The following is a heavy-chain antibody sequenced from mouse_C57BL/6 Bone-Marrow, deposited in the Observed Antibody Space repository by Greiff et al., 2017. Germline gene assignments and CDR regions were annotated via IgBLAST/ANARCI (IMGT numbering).Heavy chain of an antibody. Sequence: VQLQQSGPELVKPGASVKISCKASGYAFSSSWMNWVKQRPGKGLEWIGRIYPGDGDTNYNGKFKGKATLTADKSSSTAYMQLSSLTSEDSAVYFCARHGSYYAYWGQGTLVTVSA. CDR1: GYAFSSSW. CDR3: ARHGSYYAY. J-gene: IGHJ3*01. D-gene: IGHD1-1*02. V-gene: IGHV1-82*01. CDR2: IYPGDGDT.